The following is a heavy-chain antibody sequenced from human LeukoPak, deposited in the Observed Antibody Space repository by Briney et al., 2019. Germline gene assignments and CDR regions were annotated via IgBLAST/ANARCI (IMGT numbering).Heavy chain of an antibody. CDR1: GFAFSSYA. J-gene: IGHJ4*02. V-gene: IGHV3-23*01. D-gene: IGHD2-15*01. Sequence: GGSLRLSCAASGFAFSSYAMSWVRQAPGKGLEWVSAISGSGGSTYYADSVKGRFTISRDNSKNTLYLQMNRLRAEDTAVYYCAKDPVVVRYYFDYWGQGTLVTVSS. CDR3: AKDPVVVRYYFDY. CDR2: ISGSGGST.